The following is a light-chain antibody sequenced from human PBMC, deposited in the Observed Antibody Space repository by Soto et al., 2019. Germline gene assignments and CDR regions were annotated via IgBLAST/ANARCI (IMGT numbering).Light chain of an antibody. Sequence: AIQMTQSPSSLSASVGDRVTITCRASLDIRNDLGWYQQKPGKAPKLLIYDASSLQSGVPSRFSGSGSGTDFTLTISSVQPEDCATYYCLQDNNYPWTLGQGTKVKIK. CDR3: LQDNNYPWT. V-gene: IGKV1-6*01. CDR1: LDIRND. CDR2: DAS. J-gene: IGKJ1*01.